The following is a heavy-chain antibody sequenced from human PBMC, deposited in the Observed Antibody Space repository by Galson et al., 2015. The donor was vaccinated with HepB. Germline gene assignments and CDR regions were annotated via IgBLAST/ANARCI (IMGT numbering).Heavy chain of an antibody. J-gene: IGHJ4*02. CDR1: GYTFTSYG. CDR3: ARALYDFWSGYYRRRPFDY. V-gene: IGHV1-18*01. Sequence: SVKVSCKASGYTFTSYGISWVRQAPGQGLEWMGWISAYNGNTNYAQKLQGRVTMTSDTSTSTAYMELRSLRSDDTAVYYCARALYDFWSGYYRRRPFDYWGQGTLVTVSS. CDR2: ISAYNGNT. D-gene: IGHD3-3*01.